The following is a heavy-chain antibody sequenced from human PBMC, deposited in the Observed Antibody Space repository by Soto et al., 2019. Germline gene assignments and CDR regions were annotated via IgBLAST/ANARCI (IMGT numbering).Heavy chain of an antibody. D-gene: IGHD2-8*02. CDR1: GGSFSGYY. CDR2: INHSGST. Sequence: SETLSLTCAVYGGSFSGYYWTWIRQPPGTGLEWIGEINHSGSTNYNPSLKSRVTISVDTSKNQFSLKLTSVTAADTAVYYCARDKITGLFDYWGQGTLVTRLL. CDR3: ARDKITGLFDY. V-gene: IGHV4-34*01. J-gene: IGHJ4*02.